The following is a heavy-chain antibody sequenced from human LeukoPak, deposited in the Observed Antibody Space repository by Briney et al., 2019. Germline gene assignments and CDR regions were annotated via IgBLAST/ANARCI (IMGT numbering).Heavy chain of an antibody. J-gene: IGHJ5*02. CDR2: ISGSGGST. V-gene: IGHV3-23*01. CDR1: GFTFSSYA. Sequence: GGSLRLSCAASGFTFSSYAMSGVRQAPGKGLGGVSAISGSGGSTYYADSVKGRFPISRDNSKNTLYLQMNSLRAEDTAVYYCAKDRTAMVREGFDPWGQGTLVTVSS. CDR3: AKDRTAMVREGFDP. D-gene: IGHD3-10*01.